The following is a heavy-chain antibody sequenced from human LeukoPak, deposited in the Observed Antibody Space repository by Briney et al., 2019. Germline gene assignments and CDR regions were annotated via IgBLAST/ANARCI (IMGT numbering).Heavy chain of an antibody. CDR3: ARVHIRYYYDSSGYYFDY. D-gene: IGHD3-22*01. Sequence: PGRSLRLSCAASGFTFSSYAMRWVRQAPGKGLEWVAVISYDGSNKYYADSVKGRFTISRDNSKNTLYLQMNSLRAEDTAVYYCARVHIRYYYDSSGYYFDYWGQGTLVTVSS. CDR2: ISYDGSNK. CDR1: GFTFSSYA. J-gene: IGHJ4*02. V-gene: IGHV3-30-3*01.